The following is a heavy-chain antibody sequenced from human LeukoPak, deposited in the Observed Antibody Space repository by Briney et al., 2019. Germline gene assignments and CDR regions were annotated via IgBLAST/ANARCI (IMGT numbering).Heavy chain of an antibody. CDR1: GCSISSGSYY. V-gene: IGHV4-61*02. CDR3: ARDSDRFDP. Sequence: SETLSLTCTVSGCSISSGSYYWSWIRQPAGKGLEWIGRIYTSGSTNYNPSLKSRLTISVDTSKNQFSLNLSSVTAADTAVYYCARDSDRFDPWGQGTLVTVSS. J-gene: IGHJ5*02. CDR2: IYTSGST.